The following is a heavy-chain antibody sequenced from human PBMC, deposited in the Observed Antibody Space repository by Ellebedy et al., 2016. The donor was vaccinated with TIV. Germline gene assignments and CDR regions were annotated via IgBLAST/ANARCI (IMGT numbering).Heavy chain of an antibody. CDR2: TYYSGST. CDR3: ARTRGGSGYYDY. CDR1: GGSVSRSNYY. D-gene: IGHD3-22*01. Sequence: MPGGSLRLSCTVSGGSVSRSNYYWGWIRQPPGKGLEWVATTYYSGSTYYHPSLETRVSLSLDTSKNQISPKLTSLTAADTAVYYCARTRGGSGYYDYWGRGTLVSVSS. V-gene: IGHV4-39*07. J-gene: IGHJ4*02.